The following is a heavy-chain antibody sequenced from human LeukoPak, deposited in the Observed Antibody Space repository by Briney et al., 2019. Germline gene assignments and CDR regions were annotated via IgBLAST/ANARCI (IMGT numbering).Heavy chain of an antibody. Sequence: GGSLRLSCAASGFPFSSFYMSWVRQAPGKGLEWVSSVSSSTSYIFYADSVRGRVTISRDNAKNSLYLQMNSLRVEDTAVYYCARDRGSGWHTFDSWGQGTLVTVSS. CDR3: ARDRGSGWHTFDS. D-gene: IGHD6-19*01. V-gene: IGHV3-21*01. J-gene: IGHJ4*02. CDR1: GFPFSSFY. CDR2: VSSSTSYI.